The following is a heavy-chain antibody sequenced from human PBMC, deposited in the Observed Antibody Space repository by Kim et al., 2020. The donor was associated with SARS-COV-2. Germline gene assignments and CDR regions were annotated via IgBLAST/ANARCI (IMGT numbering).Heavy chain of an antibody. Sequence: SETLSLTCTVSGGSISSSSYYWGWIRQPPGKGLEWIGSIYYSGSNYYNPSLKSRVTISVDTSKNQFSLKLSSVTAADTAVYYCARHTSSGWYLSIGFWFDPWGQGTLVTVSS. CDR1: GGSISSSSYY. V-gene: IGHV4-39*01. CDR2: IYYSGSN. CDR3: ARHTSSGWYLSIGFWFDP. J-gene: IGHJ5*02. D-gene: IGHD6-19*01.